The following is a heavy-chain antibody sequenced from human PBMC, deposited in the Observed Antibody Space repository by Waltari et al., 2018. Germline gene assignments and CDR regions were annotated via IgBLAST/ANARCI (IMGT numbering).Heavy chain of an antibody. Sequence: GQLAQSGAEVKKPGASVKVSCKVSGYSFIDQYIHWVRQAPGQGLEYMGRSNPSDGDTDYSQKFRGRVTMTRDTSITTVFLEINRLTFDDTAVYFCARVPQGSNFFDSWGQGTLVTVSS. V-gene: IGHV1-2*06. CDR1: GYSFIDQY. J-gene: IGHJ5*01. CDR3: ARVPQGSNFFDS. D-gene: IGHD7-27*01. CDR2: SNPSDGDT.